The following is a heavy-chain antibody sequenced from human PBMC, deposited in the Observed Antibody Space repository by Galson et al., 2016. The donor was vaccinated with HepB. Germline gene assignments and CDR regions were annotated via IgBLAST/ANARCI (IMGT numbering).Heavy chain of an antibody. V-gene: IGHV3-7*03. CDR2: IKQDGSEE. J-gene: IGHJ5*02. CDR3: AKDSSYTNWFDP. D-gene: IGHD4-11*01. Sequence: SLRLSCAASGFTFSDYYMTWVRQAPGKGLEWVANIKQDGSEESYVDSVKGRFTISRDNAKNSLYLQMNSLRAEDTAVYYCAKDSSYTNWFDPWGQGTLVTVSS. CDR1: GFTFSDYY.